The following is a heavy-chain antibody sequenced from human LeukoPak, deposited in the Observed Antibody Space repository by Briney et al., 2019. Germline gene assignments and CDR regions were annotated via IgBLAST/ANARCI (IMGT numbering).Heavy chain of an antibody. Sequence: ASVKVSCKASGNTFTKYCIHWVRQAPGQGLEWMGWIDDGDGNTKYSEKFQGRVSITRDTSASTVYMELNSLRSEDTAVYSCARNEDYWGQGTLVTVSS. V-gene: IGHV1-3*01. CDR2: IDDGDGNT. J-gene: IGHJ4*02. D-gene: IGHD1-1*01. CDR1: GNTFTKYC. CDR3: ARNEDY.